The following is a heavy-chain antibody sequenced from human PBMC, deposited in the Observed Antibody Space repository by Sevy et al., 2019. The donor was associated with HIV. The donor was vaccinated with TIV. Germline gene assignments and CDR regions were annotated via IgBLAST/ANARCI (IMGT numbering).Heavy chain of an antibody. CDR3: TRLPDGSGRGY. CDR1: GLTFSGSA. Sequence: GGSLRLSCAASGLTFSGSAMHWVRQASGKGLEWVGRIRSKANSYATAYAASVKGRFTISRDDSKNTAYLQMNSLKTEDTAVYYCTRLPDGSGRGYWGQGTLVTVSS. D-gene: IGHD3-10*01. CDR2: IRSKANSYAT. J-gene: IGHJ4*02. V-gene: IGHV3-73*01.